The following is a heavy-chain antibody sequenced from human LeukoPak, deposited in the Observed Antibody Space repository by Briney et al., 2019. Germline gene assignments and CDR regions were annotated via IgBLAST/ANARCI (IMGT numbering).Heavy chain of an antibody. J-gene: IGHJ3*02. CDR2: IYSDGST. Sequence: PGGSLRLSCAASGFTVSSNYMSWVRQAPGKGLEWVSVIYSDGSTYYADSVKGRFTISRDNSKNTLYLQMNSLRAEDTAVYYCARDENRAAQRAFDIWGQGTMVTVSS. CDR3: ARDENRAAQRAFDI. CDR1: GFTVSSNY. V-gene: IGHV3-66*01. D-gene: IGHD2-15*01.